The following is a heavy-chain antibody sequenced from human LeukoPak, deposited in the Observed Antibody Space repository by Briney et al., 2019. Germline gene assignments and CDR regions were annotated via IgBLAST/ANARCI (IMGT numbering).Heavy chain of an antibody. CDR2: MYHSGST. J-gene: IGHJ4*02. D-gene: IGHD6-19*01. Sequence: PSETLSLTCVVSDYSISSGYHWGWIRQPPGKGLEWIGSMYHSGSTYYNPSLKSRVTISVDMSKNQFSLQLSSVTAADTAVYYCVRYSTGWFGSCDYWGQGTLVTVPS. CDR3: VRYSTGWFGSCDY. CDR1: DYSISSGYH. V-gene: IGHV4-38-2*01.